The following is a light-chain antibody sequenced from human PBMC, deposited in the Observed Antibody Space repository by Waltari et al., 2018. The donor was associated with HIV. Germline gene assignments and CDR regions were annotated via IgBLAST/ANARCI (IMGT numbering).Light chain of an antibody. CDR3: SSYTSSSTKV. Sequence: QSALTQPASVSGSPGQSITISCTGTSSDIDGYNYVSWYQQHPGKAPKLMIYYVSNRPSGLSNRCSGSKSGNTASLTISGLQAEDEADYYCSSYTSSSTKVFGGGTKLTVL. V-gene: IGLV2-14*03. J-gene: IGLJ2*01. CDR2: YVS. CDR1: SSDIDGYNY.